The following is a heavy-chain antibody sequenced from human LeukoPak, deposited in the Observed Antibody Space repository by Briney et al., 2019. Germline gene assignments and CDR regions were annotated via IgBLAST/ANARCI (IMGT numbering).Heavy chain of an antibody. CDR3: ARDLLNEGNHLDY. CDR1: GGSISSGDYY. Sequence: PSQTLSLTCTVSGGSISSGDYYWSWIRQPPGKGLEWIGYIYYSGSTYYNPSLKSRVTISVDTSKNQFSLKLSSVTAADTAVYYCARDLLNEGNHLDYWGQGTLVIVSS. D-gene: IGHD4-23*01. V-gene: IGHV4-30-4*01. CDR2: IYYSGST. J-gene: IGHJ4*02.